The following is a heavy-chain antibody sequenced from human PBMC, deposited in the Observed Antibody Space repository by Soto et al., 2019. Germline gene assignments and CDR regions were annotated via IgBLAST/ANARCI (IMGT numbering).Heavy chain of an antibody. CDR1: GYTFTSYC. Sequence: GGSVKVSCKASGYTFTSYCISWVLQAPGEGLEWMGWISAYNGNTNYAQKLQGRVTMTTDTSTSTAYMELRSLRSDDTAVYYCARDSAGYSSGWGDAFDIWGQGTMVTVSS. CDR3: ARDSAGYSSGWGDAFDI. J-gene: IGHJ3*02. CDR2: ISAYNGNT. V-gene: IGHV1-18*04. D-gene: IGHD6-19*01.